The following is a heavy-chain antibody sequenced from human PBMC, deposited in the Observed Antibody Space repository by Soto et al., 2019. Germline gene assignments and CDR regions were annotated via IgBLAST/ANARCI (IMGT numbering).Heavy chain of an antibody. Sequence: QVQLVQSGAEVKKPGSSVKVSCKASGGTFSSYAISWVRQAPGQGLEWMGGIIPIFGTANYAQKFQGRVTITADEATSTAYMELSGLRSEDTGGYYCARGGYSGSYYAFDIWGQGTMVTVSS. CDR2: IIPIFGTA. D-gene: IGHD1-26*01. V-gene: IGHV1-69*01. CDR3: ARGGYSGSYYAFDI. J-gene: IGHJ3*02. CDR1: GGTFSSYA.